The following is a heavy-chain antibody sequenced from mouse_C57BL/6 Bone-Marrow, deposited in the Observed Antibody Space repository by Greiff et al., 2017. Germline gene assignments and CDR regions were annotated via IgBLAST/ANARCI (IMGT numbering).Heavy chain of an antibody. CDR3: AILLAY. Sequence: QVHVKQPGAELVMPGASVKLSCKASGYTFNSSWMHWVKQRPGQGLEWIGEIDPYDSYTTYNQKFKGKSTLPVDKSSSTAYMQLSSLTSADSAVYYCAILLAYWGQGTLVTVTA. CDR1: GYTFNSSW. D-gene: IGHD2-10*01. J-gene: IGHJ3*01. CDR2: IDPYDSYT. V-gene: IGHV1-69*01.